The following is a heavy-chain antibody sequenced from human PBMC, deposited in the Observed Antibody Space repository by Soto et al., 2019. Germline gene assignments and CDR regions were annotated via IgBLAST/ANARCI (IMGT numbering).Heavy chain of an antibody. CDR1: GYTFTSYG. Sequence: ASVKVSCKASGYTFTSYGISWVRQAPGQGLEWMGWISAYNGNTNYAQKLQGRVTMTTDTSTSTAYMELRSLRSDDTAVYYCARVDYYLPYDSRDEIDYWGQGTLVTVSS. CDR3: ARVDYYLPYDSRDEIDY. V-gene: IGHV1-18*01. J-gene: IGHJ4*02. D-gene: IGHD3-22*01. CDR2: ISAYNGNT.